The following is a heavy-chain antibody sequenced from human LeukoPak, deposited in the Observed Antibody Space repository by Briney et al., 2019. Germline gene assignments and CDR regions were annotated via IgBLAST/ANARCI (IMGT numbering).Heavy chain of an antibody. CDR2: ISGSGDNT. CDR3: AKESGSGSYQNTFDY. CDR1: GFTFSSYA. D-gene: IGHD3-10*01. J-gene: IGHJ4*02. V-gene: IGHV3-23*01. Sequence: PGGSLRLSCAASGFTFSSYAMSWVRQAPGKGLEWVSAISGSGDNTYYADSVKGRFTISRDNSKNTLYLQMNSLRAEDTAVYYCAKESGSGSYQNTFDYWGQGTLVTVSS.